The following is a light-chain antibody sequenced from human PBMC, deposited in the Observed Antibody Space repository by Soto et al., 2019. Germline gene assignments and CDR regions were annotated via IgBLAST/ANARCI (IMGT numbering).Light chain of an antibody. V-gene: IGLV2-8*01. CDR1: GSDICAYNF. CDR3: YSYAGRNIWV. CDR2: GVT. J-gene: IGLJ3*02. Sequence: QSALAQPPSASGSPGQSVTISCTGAGSDICAYNFVSWYQQHPGKVPKLMIVGVTERPSGVPDLFSGSKSGNTASLTVSGRQADDAAVYYCYSYAGRNIWVFGGGTKLTVL.